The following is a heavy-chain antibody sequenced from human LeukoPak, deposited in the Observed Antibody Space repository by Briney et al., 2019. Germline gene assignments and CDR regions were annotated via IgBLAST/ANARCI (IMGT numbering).Heavy chain of an antibody. CDR1: GFTFDDYG. D-gene: IGHD3-3*01. V-gene: IGHV3-20*04. CDR3: ARGFSITIFGVALPGAYYMDV. CDR2: INWNGGST. J-gene: IGHJ6*03. Sequence: GGSLRLSCAASGFTFDDYGMSWVRHAPGKGLEWVSGINWNGGSTVYADSVKGRFTISRDNAKNSLYLQMNSLRAEDTALYYCARGFSITIFGVALPGAYYMDVWGKGTTVTVSS.